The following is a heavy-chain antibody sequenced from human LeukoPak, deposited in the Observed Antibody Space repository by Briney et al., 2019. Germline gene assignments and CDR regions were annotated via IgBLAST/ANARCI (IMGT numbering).Heavy chain of an antibody. D-gene: IGHD3-22*01. CDR1: GGSFSGYY. CDR3: ARARLGYYDSSGKYNWFDP. J-gene: IGHJ5*02. V-gene: IGHV4-34*01. CDR2: INHSGST. Sequence: SETLSLTCAVYGGSFSGYYWSWIRQPPGKGLEWIGEINHSGSTNCNPSLKSRVTISVDTSKNQFSLKLSSVTAADTAVYYCARARLGYYDSSGKYNWFDPWGQGTLVTVSS.